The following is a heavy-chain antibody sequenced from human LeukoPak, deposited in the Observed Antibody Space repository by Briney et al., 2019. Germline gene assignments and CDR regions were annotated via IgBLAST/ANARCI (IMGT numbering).Heavy chain of an antibody. V-gene: IGHV4-59*11. D-gene: IGHD1-1*01. J-gene: IGHJ4*02. CDR2: IFFSGST. CDR3: ASDRTGLYYFDQ. CDR1: GVSFSSHF. Sequence: SETLSLTCTVSGVSFSSHFWTWIRQAPGKGLEWIGNIFFSGSTHYNPSLESRVTMSIDTSKSQFSLKLNSLTAADTAVYYCASDRTGLYYFDQWGQGTLVTVSS.